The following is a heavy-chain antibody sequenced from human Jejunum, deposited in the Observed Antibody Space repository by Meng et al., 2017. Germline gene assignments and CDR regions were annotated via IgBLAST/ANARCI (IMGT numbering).Heavy chain of an antibody. J-gene: IGHJ4*02. Sequence: GESLKISCAASGFIFSSYAMSWVRQAPGKGLEWVSGISGSGGSTYYADSVQGRFTISRDSSKNTLYLQMNSLGTEDTAVYYCAKVGPFYDILTGYFFDRYYFDYWGQGTLVTVSS. D-gene: IGHD3-9*01. CDR1: GFIFSSYA. CDR2: ISGSGGST. V-gene: IGHV3-23*01. CDR3: AKVGPFYDILTGYFFDRYYFDY.